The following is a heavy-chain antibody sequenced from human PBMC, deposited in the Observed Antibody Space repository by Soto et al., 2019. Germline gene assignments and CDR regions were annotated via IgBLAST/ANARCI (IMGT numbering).Heavy chain of an antibody. Sequence: SLRLSCAASVFTFDDYAMHWVRQAPGKALEWVSGISWDSGTIGYAASLKGRFIISRDNAKNSLFLQISSLKVEDTALYNCKQGRYPTMATPLDHWGQGTRVSVSS. V-gene: IGHV3-9*01. CDR1: VFTFDDYA. J-gene: IGHJ5*02. CDR2: ISWDSGTI. CDR3: KQGRYPTMATPLDH. D-gene: IGHD5-12*01.